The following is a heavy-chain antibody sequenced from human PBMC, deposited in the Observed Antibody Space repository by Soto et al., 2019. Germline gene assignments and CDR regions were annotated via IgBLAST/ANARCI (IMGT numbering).Heavy chain of an antibody. CDR2: ISYDGSNK. J-gene: IGHJ4*02. V-gene: IGHV3-30-3*01. CDR3: AREGLAYCGGDCPAHFDY. Sequence: PGGSLRLSCAASGFTFSSYAMHWVRQAPGKGLEWVAVISYDGSNKYYADSVKGRFTISRDNSKNTLYLQMNSLRAEDTAVYYCAREGLAYCGGDCPAHFDYWGQGTLVTVSS. D-gene: IGHD2-21*02. CDR1: GFTFSSYA.